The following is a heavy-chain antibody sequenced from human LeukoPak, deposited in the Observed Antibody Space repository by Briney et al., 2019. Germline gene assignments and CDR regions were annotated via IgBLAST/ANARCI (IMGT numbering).Heavy chain of an antibody. D-gene: IGHD1-26*01. CDR2: ISGSGAST. CDR3: AKDLGFIVGGGY. CDR1: GFTFSSYA. Sequence: GGSLRLSCAAAGFTFSSYAMSWVRQAPGKGLEWVSSISGSGASTYYADSVKGRFTISRDNSKNTLYLQMNSLRAEDTAVYYCAKDLGFIVGGGYWGQGTLVTVSS. V-gene: IGHV3-23*01. J-gene: IGHJ4*02.